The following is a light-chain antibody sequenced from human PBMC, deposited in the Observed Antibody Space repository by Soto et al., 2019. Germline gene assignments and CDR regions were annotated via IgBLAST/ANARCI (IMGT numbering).Light chain of an antibody. V-gene: IGKV3-20*01. J-gene: IGKJ4*01. CDR3: QQYGSSPLT. Sequence: QSPGTLSLSPGERATLSCRTSLSVSVYLDWYQQKPGQAPRLLIYDASNRASGTPARFSGSGSETDFTLTISSLEPEDFVVYFCQQYGSSPLTFGGGTKVDIK. CDR1: LSVSVY. CDR2: DAS.